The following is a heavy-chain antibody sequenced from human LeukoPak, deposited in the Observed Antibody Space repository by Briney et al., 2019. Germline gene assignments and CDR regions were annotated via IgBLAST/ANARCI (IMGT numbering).Heavy chain of an antibody. D-gene: IGHD3-10*01. CDR2: IRYDGSSK. CDR1: GFTFSSYG. Sequence: GGSLRLSCAASGFTFSSYGMHWVRQAPGKGLEWVAFIRYDGSSKYYADSVKGRFTISRDNSKNTLYLQMNSLRAEDTAVYYCAKLGFGEPIGGYWGQGTLVTVSS. CDR3: AKLGFGEPIGGY. J-gene: IGHJ4*02. V-gene: IGHV3-30*02.